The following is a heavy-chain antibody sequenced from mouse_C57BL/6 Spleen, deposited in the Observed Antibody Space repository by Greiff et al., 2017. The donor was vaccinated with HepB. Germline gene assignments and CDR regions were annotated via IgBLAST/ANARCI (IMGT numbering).Heavy chain of an antibody. CDR2: IYPRSGNT. CDR1: GYTFTSYG. V-gene: IGHV1-81*01. CDR3: ARQLRDEGYFDY. J-gene: IGHJ2*01. Sequence: QVQLKESGAELARPGASVKLFCKASGYTFTSYGISWVKQRTGQGLEWIGEIYPRSGNTYYNEKFKGKATLTADKSSSTAYMELRSLTSEDSAVYFCARQLRDEGYFDYWGQGTTLTVSS. D-gene: IGHD3-2*02.